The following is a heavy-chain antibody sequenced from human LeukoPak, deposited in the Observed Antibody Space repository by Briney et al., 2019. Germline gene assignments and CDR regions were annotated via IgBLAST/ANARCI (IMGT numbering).Heavy chain of an antibody. Sequence: SSETLSLTCAVYGGSFSGYYWSWIRQPPGKGLEWIGEINHSGSTNYNPSLKSRVTISVDTSKNQFSLKLSSVTAADTAVYYCARGDYDSSGDAFDIWGQGTMVTVSS. D-gene: IGHD3-22*01. CDR3: ARGDYDSSGDAFDI. V-gene: IGHV4-34*01. CDR1: GGSFSGYY. CDR2: INHSGST. J-gene: IGHJ3*02.